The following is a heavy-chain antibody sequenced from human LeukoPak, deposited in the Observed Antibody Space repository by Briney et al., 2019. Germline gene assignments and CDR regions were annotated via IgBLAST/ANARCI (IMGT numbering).Heavy chain of an antibody. CDR1: GGSFSGYY. Sequence: SETLSLTCAVYGGSFSGYYWSWIRQPPGKVLEWIGEINHSGSTNYNPSLKSRVTISVDTSKNQFSLKLSSVTAADTAVYYCARGPVYYYYGMDVWGQGTTVTVSS. V-gene: IGHV4-34*01. J-gene: IGHJ6*02. CDR3: ARGPVYYYYGMDV. CDR2: INHSGST.